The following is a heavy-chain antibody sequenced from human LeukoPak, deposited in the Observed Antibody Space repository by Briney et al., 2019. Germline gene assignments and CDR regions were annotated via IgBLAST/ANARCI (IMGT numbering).Heavy chain of an antibody. CDR3: TTSDSSGYFEDY. CDR1: GFTFSNAW. CDR2: IKSKTDGGTT. J-gene: IGHJ4*02. Sequence: GGSLRLSCAASGFTFSNAWMSWVRQAPGKGLEWVGRIKSKTDGGTTDYAAPVKGRFTISRDDSKNTLYLQMNSLKTEDTAVFYCTTSDSSGYFEDYWGQGTLVTVSS. D-gene: IGHD3-22*01. V-gene: IGHV3-15*01.